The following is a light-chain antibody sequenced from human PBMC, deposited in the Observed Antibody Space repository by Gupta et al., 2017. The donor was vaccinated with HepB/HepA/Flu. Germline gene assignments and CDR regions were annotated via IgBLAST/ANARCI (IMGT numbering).Light chain of an antibody. CDR1: SSDVGSYNL. Sequence: QSALTQPASVSGSPGQSITISCTGSSSDVGSYNLVSGYQKYPVQAPKLIIHEVIKRPSGGYGRFSGSKASETASLTISGLQDEDEADYYCCSYVGSNSVVFGGGTKVTVL. CDR2: EVI. J-gene: IGLJ2*01. V-gene: IGLV2-23*02. CDR3: CSYVGSNSVV.